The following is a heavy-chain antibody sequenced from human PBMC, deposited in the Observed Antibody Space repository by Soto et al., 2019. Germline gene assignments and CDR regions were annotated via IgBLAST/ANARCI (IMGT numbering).Heavy chain of an antibody. D-gene: IGHD4-4*01. CDR1: GDSISSVDHY. CDR2: IYHSGST. Sequence: QVQLQESGPGLVKPSQTLSLTCTVSGDSISSVDHYWSWIRQPPGKGLEWIGYIYHSGSTYYNPSLRSRVTISIDTTKNQFSLRLGSVTVADTAVYYCARDDYSNFAYYGMDAWGQGTTVTVSS. CDR3: ARDDYSNFAYYGMDA. J-gene: IGHJ6*02. V-gene: IGHV4-30-4*01.